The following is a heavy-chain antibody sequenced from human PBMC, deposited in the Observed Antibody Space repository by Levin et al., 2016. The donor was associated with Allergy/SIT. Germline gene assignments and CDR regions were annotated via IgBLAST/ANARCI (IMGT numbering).Heavy chain of an antibody. V-gene: IGHV3-23*01. D-gene: IGHD2-21*01. Sequence: WIRQPPGKGLEWVSAISGSGGSTYYADSVKGRFTISRDNSKNTLYLQMNSLRAEDTAVYYCAKAYSYYYGMDVWGQGTTVTVSS. J-gene: IGHJ6*02. CDR2: ISGSGGST. CDR3: AKAYSYYYGMDV.